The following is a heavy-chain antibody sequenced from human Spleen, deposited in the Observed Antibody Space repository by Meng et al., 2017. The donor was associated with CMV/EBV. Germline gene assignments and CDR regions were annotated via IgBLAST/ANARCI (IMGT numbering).Heavy chain of an antibody. J-gene: IGHJ4*02. D-gene: IGHD6-13*01. V-gene: IGHV4-4*02. CDR3: ARGPGYSSSWYEY. CDR2: IYHSGST. CDR1: GGSISSSNW. Sequence: CAVSGGSISSSNWWSWVRQPPGKGLEWIGEIYHSGSTNYNPSLKSRVTISVDKSKNQFSLKLSSVTAADTAVYYCARGPGYSSSWYEYWGQGTLVTVSS.